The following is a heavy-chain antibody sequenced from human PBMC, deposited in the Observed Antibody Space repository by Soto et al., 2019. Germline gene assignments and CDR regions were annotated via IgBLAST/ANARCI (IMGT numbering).Heavy chain of an antibody. CDR1: GFTFSNYA. Sequence: EVQLLESGGGLVQPGGSLRLSCAASGFTFSNYAMSWVRQAPGKGLEWVSAISGSGGSTYYADSVKGRFTISRDNSKNTLYLQMNSLRAEDTAVYYCTGGNLDYYYYYGMDVWGQGTTVTVSS. CDR2: ISGSGGST. CDR3: TGGNLDYYYYYGMDV. J-gene: IGHJ6*02. D-gene: IGHD2-21*02. V-gene: IGHV3-23*01.